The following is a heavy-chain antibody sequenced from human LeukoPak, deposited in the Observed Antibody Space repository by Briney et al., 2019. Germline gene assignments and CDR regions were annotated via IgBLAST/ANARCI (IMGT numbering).Heavy chain of an antibody. D-gene: IGHD3-10*01. CDR2: IYYSGST. Sequence: QTLSLTCTVSGGSISSGGYYWSWIRQHPGKGLEWIGYIYYSGSTYYNPSLKSRVTISVDTSKNQFSLKLSSVTAADTAVYYCARVAVNSGSYDGVHFDYWGQGTLVTVSS. V-gene: IGHV4-31*03. CDR3: ARVAVNSGSYDGVHFDY. CDR1: GGSISSGGYY. J-gene: IGHJ4*02.